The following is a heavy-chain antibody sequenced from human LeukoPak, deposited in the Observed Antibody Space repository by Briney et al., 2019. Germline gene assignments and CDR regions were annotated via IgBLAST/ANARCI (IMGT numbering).Heavy chain of an antibody. V-gene: IGHV3-23*01. D-gene: IGHD6-13*01. Sequence: SGGSLRLSCAASGFTFSSYAMSWVRQAPGKGLEWVSAISVSGGSTYYADSVKGRFTISRDNSKNSLYLQINSLRAEDTAVYYCAKDQSSSSSWYEGPEYFQHWGQGTLVTVSS. J-gene: IGHJ1*01. CDR3: AKDQSSSSSWYEGPEYFQH. CDR1: GFTFSSYA. CDR2: ISVSGGST.